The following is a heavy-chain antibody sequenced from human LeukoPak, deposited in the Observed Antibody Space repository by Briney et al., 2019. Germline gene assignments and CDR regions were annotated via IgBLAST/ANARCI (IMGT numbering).Heavy chain of an antibody. Sequence: ASVKVSCKASGYNFNNHDINWLRQATGQGLEWLGRMNPNSGNAGYAQKLQGRVTMTWDSSTNTAYLEVTALRSDDTAVYYCAKSSGDYFFDYWGQGTLVTVSS. J-gene: IGHJ4*02. D-gene: IGHD3-22*01. CDR1: GYNFNNHD. CDR3: AKSSGDYFFDY. CDR2: MNPNSGNA. V-gene: IGHV1-8*01.